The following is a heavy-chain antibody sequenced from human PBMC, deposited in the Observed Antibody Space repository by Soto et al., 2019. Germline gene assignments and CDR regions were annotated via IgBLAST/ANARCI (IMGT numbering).Heavy chain of an antibody. CDR2: ISGSGGST. CDR3: AKMDGGYSSGWYLGVRLSEAYYFDY. CDR1: GFTFSSYA. D-gene: IGHD6-19*01. Sequence: GGSLRLSCAASGFTFSSYAMSWVRQAPGKGLEWVSAISGSGGSTYYADSVKGRFTISRDNSKNTLYLQMNSLRAEDTAVYYCAKMDGGYSSGWYLGVRLSEAYYFDYWGQGTLVTVSS. V-gene: IGHV3-23*01. J-gene: IGHJ4*02.